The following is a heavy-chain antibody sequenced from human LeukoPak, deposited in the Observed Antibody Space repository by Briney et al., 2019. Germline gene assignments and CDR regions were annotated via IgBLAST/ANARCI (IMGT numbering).Heavy chain of an antibody. CDR3: ARDSVTTPIDY. V-gene: IGHV4-34*01. Sequence: SETLSLTCAVYGGSFSGYYWSWIRQPPGKGLEWIGEINHSGSTNYNPSLKSRVTISVDTSKNQFSLKLSSVTAADTAVYHCARDSVTTPIDYWGQGTLVTVSS. CDR2: INHSGST. J-gene: IGHJ4*02. D-gene: IGHD4-17*01. CDR1: GGSFSGYY.